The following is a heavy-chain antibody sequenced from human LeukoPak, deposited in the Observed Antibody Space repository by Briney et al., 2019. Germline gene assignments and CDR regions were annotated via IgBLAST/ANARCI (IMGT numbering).Heavy chain of an antibody. CDR3: AREGYCSSTSCYTPYYFDY. J-gene: IGHJ4*02. CDR1: GFTFDDYG. D-gene: IGHD2-2*02. CDR2: INRNGGST. V-gene: IGHV3-20*04. Sequence: GGSLRLSCAASGFTFDDYGMSWVRQAPGKGLEWVSGINRNGGSTGYADSVKGRFTISRDNAKNSLYLQMNSLRAEDTALYYCAREGYCSSTSCYTPYYFDYWGQGTLVTVSS.